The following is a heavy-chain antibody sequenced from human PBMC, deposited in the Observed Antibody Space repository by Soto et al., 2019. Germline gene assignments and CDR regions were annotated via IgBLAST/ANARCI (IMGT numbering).Heavy chain of an antibody. CDR3: ATGGYYGSGSYYNDYYYYYMDV. Sequence: EVQLLESGGGLVQPGGSLRLSCAASGFTFSSYAMSWVRQAPGRGLEWVSAISGSGGSTYYADSVKGRFTISRDNSKNTLYLQMNRLRAEDKAGYYCATGGYYGSGSYYNDYYYYYMDVWGKGTTVTVSS. CDR2: ISGSGGST. V-gene: IGHV3-23*01. J-gene: IGHJ6*03. CDR1: GFTFSSYA. D-gene: IGHD3-10*01.